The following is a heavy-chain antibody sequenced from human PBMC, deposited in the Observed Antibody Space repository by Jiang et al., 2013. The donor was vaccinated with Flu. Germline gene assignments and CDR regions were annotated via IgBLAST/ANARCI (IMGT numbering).Heavy chain of an antibody. CDR2: ISGSGGST. CDR1: GFTFSSYA. D-gene: IGHD3-10*01. CDR3: AKDRFLEYGSGIYLIDY. V-gene: IGHV3-23*01. Sequence: VQLLESGGGLVQPGGSLRLSCAASGFTFSSYAMSWVRQAPGKGLEWVSAISGSGGSTYYADSVKGRFTISRDNSKNTLYLQMNSLRAEDTAVYYCAKDRFLEYGSGIYLIDYWGQGTLVTVSS. J-gene: IGHJ4*02.